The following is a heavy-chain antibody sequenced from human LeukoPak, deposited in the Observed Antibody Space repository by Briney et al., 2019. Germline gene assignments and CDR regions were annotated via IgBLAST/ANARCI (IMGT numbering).Heavy chain of an antibody. CDR3: ARVTTVARNFDY. CDR1: GGTFSSYA. D-gene: IGHD4-17*01. V-gene: IGHV1-69*01. CDR2: IIPIFGTA. Sequence: GASVKVSCKASGGTFSSYAISWVRQAPGQGLEWMGGIIPIFGTANYAQKFQGRVTITADESTSTAYMELSSLRPEDTAVYYCARVTTVARNFDYWGQGTLVTVSS. J-gene: IGHJ4*02.